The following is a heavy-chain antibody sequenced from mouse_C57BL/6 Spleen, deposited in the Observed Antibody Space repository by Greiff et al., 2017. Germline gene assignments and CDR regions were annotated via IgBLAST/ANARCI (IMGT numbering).Heavy chain of an antibody. CDR3: AIKNYGYDGSFAY. CDR1: GYTFTSYW. D-gene: IGHD2-2*01. J-gene: IGHJ3*01. Sequence: VQLQQSGAELVRPGASVKVSCKASGYTFTSYWMHWVKQRPGQGLEWIGRIHPSDSDTNYNQKFEGKATLTVDKSSSTAYMQLSSLTSEDSAVYYCAIKNYGYDGSFAYWGQGTLVTVSA. CDR2: IHPSDSDT. V-gene: IGHV1-74*01.